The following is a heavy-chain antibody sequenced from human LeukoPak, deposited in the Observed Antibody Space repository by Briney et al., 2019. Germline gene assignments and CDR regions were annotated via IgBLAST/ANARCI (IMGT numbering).Heavy chain of an antibody. D-gene: IGHD3-10*01. CDR2: IYNGGNTK. CDR1: GFNFRGFG. V-gene: IGHV3-30*18. J-gene: IGHJ4*02. CDR3: AKEISGGRAVDY. Sequence: GGSLRLSCAASGFNFRGFGMHWVRQAPGKGPEWVAVIYNGGNTKYYGDSVKGRFTISRDNAKNSLYLQMNSLRAEDTALYYCAKEISGGRAVDYWGQGTLVTVSS.